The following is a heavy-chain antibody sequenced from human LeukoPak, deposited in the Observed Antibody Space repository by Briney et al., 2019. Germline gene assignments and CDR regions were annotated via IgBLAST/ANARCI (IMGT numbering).Heavy chain of an antibody. Sequence: GGSLRLSCAASGFTFSSYAMSWVRQAPGKGLEWVSAISGSGGSTYYADSVKGRFTISRDNSKNTLYLQMNSLRAEDTAVYYCAKDGGDYYDSSGYSYWGQGTLVTSPQ. J-gene: IGHJ4*02. CDR2: ISGSGGST. D-gene: IGHD3-22*01. CDR1: GFTFSSYA. CDR3: AKDGGDYYDSSGYSY. V-gene: IGHV3-23*01.